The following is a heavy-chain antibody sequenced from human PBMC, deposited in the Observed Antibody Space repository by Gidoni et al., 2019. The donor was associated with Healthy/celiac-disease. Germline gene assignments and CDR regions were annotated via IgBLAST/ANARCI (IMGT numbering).Heavy chain of an antibody. Sequence: EVQLVESGGGLVKPGGSRSIYCAASGFTFSRDSMNWVRQAPGKGLEWVSSISSSSSYKYYADSVKGRFTISRDNAKNSLYLQMNSLRAEDTAVYYCARDGFRRRVGGIYNWFDPWGQGTLVTVSS. CDR1: GFTFSRDS. D-gene: IGHD3-10*01. CDR2: ISSSSSYK. V-gene: IGHV3-21*06. J-gene: IGHJ5*02. CDR3: ARDGFRRRVGGIYNWFDP.